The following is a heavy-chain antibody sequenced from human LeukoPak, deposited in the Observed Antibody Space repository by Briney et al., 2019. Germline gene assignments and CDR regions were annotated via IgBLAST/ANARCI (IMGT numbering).Heavy chain of an antibody. CDR1: GGSISSYY. CDR3: ASLLAVAGIDY. V-gene: IGHV4-59*12. J-gene: IGHJ4*02. Sequence: SETLSLTCTVSGGSISSYYWSWIRQPPGKGLEWIGYIYHSGSTYYNPSLKSRVTISVDRSKNQFSLKLSSVTAADTAVYYCASLLAVAGIDYWGQGTLVTVSS. D-gene: IGHD6-19*01. CDR2: IYHSGST.